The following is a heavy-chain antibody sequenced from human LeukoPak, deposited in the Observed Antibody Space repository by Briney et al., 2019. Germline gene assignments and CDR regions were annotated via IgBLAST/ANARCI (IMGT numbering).Heavy chain of an antibody. CDR1: GGSISSYY. Sequence: SETLSLTCTVSGGSISSYYWSWIRQPPGKGLEWIGYIYYSGSTNYSPSLKSRVTISVDTSKNQFSLKLRSVTAADTAVYYCARVTGYMIEDYFDYWGQGTLVTVSS. D-gene: IGHD3-22*01. J-gene: IGHJ4*02. CDR2: IYYSGST. CDR3: ARVTGYMIEDYFDY. V-gene: IGHV4-59*01.